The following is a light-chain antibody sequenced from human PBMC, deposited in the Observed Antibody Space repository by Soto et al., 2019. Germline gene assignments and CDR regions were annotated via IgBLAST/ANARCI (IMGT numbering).Light chain of an antibody. J-gene: IGKJ4*01. Sequence: GTRAVSRGDGDTGCRRISQTVGRDYLAWYQHKPGQAPRLLIYGISNRATGIPDKFCFSGHGTAFALALRSLEPGDFALPICDGPRTAPVTFAGGTKVDIK. V-gene: IGKV3-20*01. CDR1: QTVGRDY. CDR3: DGPRTAPVT. CDR2: GIS.